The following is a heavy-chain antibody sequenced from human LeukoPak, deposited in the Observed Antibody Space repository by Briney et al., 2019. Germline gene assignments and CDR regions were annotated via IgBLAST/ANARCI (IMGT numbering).Heavy chain of an antibody. V-gene: IGHV1-46*01. CDR1: GYTFTSYY. Sequence: ASVKVSCKASGYTFTSYYMHWVRQAPGQGLEWMGIINPSGGSTSYAQKLQGRVTMTRDTSTSTVYMELSSLRSEDTAVYYCASQIQPYGSGSYFHYWGQGTLVTVSS. CDR3: ASQIQPYGSGSYFHY. J-gene: IGHJ4*02. D-gene: IGHD3-10*01. CDR2: INPSGGST.